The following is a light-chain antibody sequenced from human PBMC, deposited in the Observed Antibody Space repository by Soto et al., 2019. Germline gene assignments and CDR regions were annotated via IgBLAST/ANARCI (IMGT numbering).Light chain of an antibody. Sequence: IQLTQSPSSLSASVGDRVTSACRASQGIDNNLAWYQQKPGTAPKLLIYAASTLQSGVPSRFSGRGSGTDFTLTISRLQPEDFAIYSCQQLSGYPWTFGHGTKVEIK. CDR2: AAS. CDR3: QQLSGYPWT. J-gene: IGKJ1*01. V-gene: IGKV1-9*01. CDR1: QGIDNN.